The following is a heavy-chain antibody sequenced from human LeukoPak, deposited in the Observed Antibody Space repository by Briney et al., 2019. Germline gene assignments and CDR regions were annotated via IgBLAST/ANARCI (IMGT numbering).Heavy chain of an antibody. CDR1: GYRFTSYW. CDR2: IYPGDSDT. J-gene: IGHJ6*03. V-gene: IGHV5-51*01. Sequence: GESLQISCKGSGYRFTSYWIGWVRQMPGKGLEWMGIIYPGDSDTSYSPSFQGQVTISADKSISTAYLQWSSLKASDTAMYYCARHFGVGGGSYYMDVWGKGTTVTVSS. CDR3: ARHFGVGGGSYYMDV. D-gene: IGHD3-10*01.